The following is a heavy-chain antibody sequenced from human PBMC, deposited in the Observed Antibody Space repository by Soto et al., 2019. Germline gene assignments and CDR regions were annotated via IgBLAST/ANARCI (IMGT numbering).Heavy chain of an antibody. CDR2: MSSNGVST. J-gene: IGHJ6*03. CDR1: GFTFSNYV. CDR3: ARRARPDFYYMDV. D-gene: IGHD6-6*01. Sequence: PGGSLRLSCAASGFTFSNYVMSWVRQAPGKGLEYVSGMSSNGVSTYYANSVQGRFTISRDNSKNTVYLQMGSLRPEDMAVYYCARRARPDFYYMDVWGKGTTVTVSS. V-gene: IGHV3-64*01.